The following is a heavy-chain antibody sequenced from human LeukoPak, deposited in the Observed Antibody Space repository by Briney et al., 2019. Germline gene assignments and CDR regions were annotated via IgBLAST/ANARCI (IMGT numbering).Heavy chain of an antibody. Sequence: SETLSLTCAVYGGSFSGYYWSWIRQPPGKGLEWIGEINHRGSTNYNPSLKSRVTISVDTSKNQFSLKLSSVTAADTAVYYCAGGSLSSWYRWFDPWGQGTLVTVSS. V-gene: IGHV4-34*01. D-gene: IGHD6-13*01. J-gene: IGHJ5*02. CDR3: AGGSLSSWYRWFDP. CDR1: GGSFSGYY. CDR2: INHRGST.